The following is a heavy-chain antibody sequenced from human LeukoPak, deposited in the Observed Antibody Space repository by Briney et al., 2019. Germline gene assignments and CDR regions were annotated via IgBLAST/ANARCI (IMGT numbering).Heavy chain of an antibody. V-gene: IGHV3-15*01. CDR1: GFTFSNAW. CDR2: IKSKTDGGTT. J-gene: IGHJ5*02. Sequence: PGGSLRLSCAASGFTFSNAWMSWVRQAPGKGLEWVGRIKSKTDGGTTDYAAPVKGRFTISRDDSKNTLYLQMNSLKTEDTAVYYCTTDLFWIVVVAATAWDNWFDPWGQGTLVTVSS. D-gene: IGHD2-15*01. CDR3: TTDLFWIVVVAATAWDNWFDP.